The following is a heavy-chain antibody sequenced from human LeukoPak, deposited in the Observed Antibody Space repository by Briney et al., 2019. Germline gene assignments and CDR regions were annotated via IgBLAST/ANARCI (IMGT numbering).Heavy chain of an antibody. D-gene: IGHD1-1*01. J-gene: IGHJ4*02. Sequence: GGSLRLSCAASGFTFSSYEMNWVRQAPGKGLEGVARIRSKTEGETKEYAASVKGRFTISRDDSRSRLYLQMNSLKTEDTAVYYCATGVATGTSRWGQGTLVTVSS. V-gene: IGHV3-15*01. CDR1: GFTFSSYE. CDR3: ATGVATGTSR. CDR2: IRSKTEGETK.